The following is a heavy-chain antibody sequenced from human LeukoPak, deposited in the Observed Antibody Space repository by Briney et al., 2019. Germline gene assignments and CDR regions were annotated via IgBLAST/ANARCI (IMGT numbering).Heavy chain of an antibody. CDR1: GFTFSSYG. CDR3: AKAPVTSCRGAYCYPFDS. CDR2: ISGSGGST. Sequence: GGTLRLSCAASGFTFSSYGMSWVRQAPGKGLEWVSAISGSGGSTYYADSVKGRFTISRDNSKNTLYLQMNSLRAEDAAVYFCAKAPVTSCRGAYCYPFDSWGQGTLVTVSS. J-gene: IGHJ4*02. V-gene: IGHV3-23*01. D-gene: IGHD2-21*01.